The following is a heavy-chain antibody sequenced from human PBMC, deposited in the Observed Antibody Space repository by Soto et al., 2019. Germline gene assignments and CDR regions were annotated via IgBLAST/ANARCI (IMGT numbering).Heavy chain of an antibody. CDR1: GFTFSGYA. D-gene: IGHD2-2*01. V-gene: IGHV3-30*04. CDR3: AKVVVPAAMVNYYYGMDV. CDR2: TSWDGNNK. Sequence: GGSLRLSCAASGFTFSGYAMHWVRQPPGKGLEWVAVTSWDGNNKYYAVSVKGRFTISRDNSKNTLYLQMNSLRAEDMAVYYCAKVVVPAAMVNYYYGMDVWGQGTTVTVSS. J-gene: IGHJ6*02.